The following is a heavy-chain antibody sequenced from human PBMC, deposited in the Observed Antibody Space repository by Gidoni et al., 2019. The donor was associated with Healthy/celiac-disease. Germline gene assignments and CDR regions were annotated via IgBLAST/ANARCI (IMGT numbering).Heavy chain of an antibody. CDR3: ARGLGCSGGSCYLDY. CDR1: VGSLSGYY. J-gene: IGHJ4*02. D-gene: IGHD2-15*01. CDR2: INQSGST. Sequence: QVQLQQCGAGLLKRSETLSLTCAGHVGSLSGYYGTWFRQPPGKGLEGIGEINQSGSTNYNPSLKSRVTISVDTSKNQFSLKLSSVTAADTAVYYCARGLGCSGGSCYLDYWGQGTLVTVSS. V-gene: IGHV4-34*01.